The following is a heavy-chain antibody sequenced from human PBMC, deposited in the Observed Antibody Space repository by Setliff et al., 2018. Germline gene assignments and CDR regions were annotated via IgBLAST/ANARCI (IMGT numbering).Heavy chain of an antibody. V-gene: IGHV4-59*12. CDR3: ARGYCSSPSCFFAGWFDP. CDR2: LYYSGNT. Sequence: SETLSLTCNVSGGSISSYSWSWIRQAPGKGLEWIGYLYYSGNTNYNPSLKSRVTISGDTSQNYFSLKLTSVTAADTAVYYCARGYCSSPSCFFAGWFDPWGQGTLVTVSS. CDR1: GGSISSYS. J-gene: IGHJ5*02. D-gene: IGHD2-2*01.